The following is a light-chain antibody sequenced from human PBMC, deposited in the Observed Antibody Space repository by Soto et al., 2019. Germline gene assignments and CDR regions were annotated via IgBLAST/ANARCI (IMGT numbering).Light chain of an antibody. Sequence: VITHARATLSVSPGEGATLSCRASQTVNNNVAWYQLKDGQVPRLLIYGASTRATDIPARFSGSGSGTEFTLTISSLQSEDFAEYHCQQYNNWPQTFGQASKVDI. CDR1: QTVNNN. V-gene: IGKV3-15*01. J-gene: IGKJ1*01. CDR3: QQYNNWPQT. CDR2: GAS.